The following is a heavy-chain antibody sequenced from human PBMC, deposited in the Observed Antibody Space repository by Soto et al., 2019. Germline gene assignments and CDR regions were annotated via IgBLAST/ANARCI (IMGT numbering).Heavy chain of an antibody. V-gene: IGHV4-39*01. Sequence: SETLSLTCTVSGGSISNGNYYWGWIRQPPGKGLEWIGSINYSGKTCYNPSLRSRVTISVETSKSQFSLKLTSVTAADTAVYYCARLGAYYQSLDPWAPGTLVTVSS. J-gene: IGHJ5*02. CDR3: ARLGAYYQSLDP. D-gene: IGHD3-22*01. CDR2: INYSGKT. CDR1: GGSISNGNYY.